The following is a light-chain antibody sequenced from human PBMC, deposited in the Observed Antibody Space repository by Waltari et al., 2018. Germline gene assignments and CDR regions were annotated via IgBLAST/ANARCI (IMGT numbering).Light chain of an antibody. Sequence: DIAMTQSPLSLPVTPGEPASISCRSSQTPLHSNGSNYLDSYLQKPGQYPQRLIYLRSKRASKVPDRFSGSGSGTDFTLKISRVEAQDVGVYYCMQALQTPFTFCPGTKVNIK. J-gene: IGKJ3*01. CDR3: MQALQTPFT. CDR1: QTPLHSNGSNY. V-gene: IGKV2-28*01. CDR2: LRS.